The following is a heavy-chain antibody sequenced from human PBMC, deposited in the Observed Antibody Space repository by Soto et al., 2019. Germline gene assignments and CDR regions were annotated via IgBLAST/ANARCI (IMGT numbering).Heavy chain of an antibody. V-gene: IGHV1-8*01. CDR3: ARERSLAADY. CDR1: GYTFTSYD. J-gene: IGHJ4*02. Sequence: QVQLVQSGAEVKKPGASVKVSCKASGYTFTSYDINWVRQATGQGLEWMGWMNPNSGNTGYAQKFXGRAATXXNTSISTAYMELSSLRSEDTAVYYCARERSLAADYWGQGTLVTVSS. CDR2: MNPNSGNT. D-gene: IGHD6-25*01.